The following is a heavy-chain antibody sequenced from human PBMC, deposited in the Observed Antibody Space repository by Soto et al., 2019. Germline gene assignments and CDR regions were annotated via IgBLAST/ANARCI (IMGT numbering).Heavy chain of an antibody. V-gene: IGHV4-34*01. CDR3: ARDKITGLFDY. CDR1: GGSFSGYY. Sequence: SETLSLTCAVYGGSFSGYYWTWIRQPPGTGLEWIGEINHSGSTNYNPSLKSRVTISVDTSKNQFSLKLTSVTAADTAVYYCARDKITGLFDYWGQGTMVTV. D-gene: IGHD2-8*02. CDR2: INHSGST. J-gene: IGHJ4*02.